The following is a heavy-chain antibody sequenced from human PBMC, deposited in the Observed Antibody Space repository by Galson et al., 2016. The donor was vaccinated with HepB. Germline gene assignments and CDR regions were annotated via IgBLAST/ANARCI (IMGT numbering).Heavy chain of an antibody. Sequence: ETLSLTCTVSGDSISSYYWSWIRQPPGKGLEWIGYVYYSGSTHYNPALKSRVTMSADTSKNQFSLKLSSVTAADTAIYVCARVGDYDFWRSHPGASDIWCQGTMVTVSS. CDR1: GDSISSYY. CDR3: ARVGDYDFWRSHPGASDI. CDR2: VYYSGST. J-gene: IGHJ3*02. V-gene: IGHV4-59*01. D-gene: IGHD3-3*01.